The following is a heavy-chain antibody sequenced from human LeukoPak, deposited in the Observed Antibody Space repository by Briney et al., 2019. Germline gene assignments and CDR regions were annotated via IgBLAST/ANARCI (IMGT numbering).Heavy chain of an antibody. CDR3: AREITRGLLSLWSGYYPSGYFDY. CDR1: GGTFSSYA. V-gene: IGHV1-69*05. Sequence: GASVKVSCKASGGTFSSYAISWVRQAPGQGLEWMGGIIPIFGTANYAQKFQGRVTITTDESTSTAYMELSSLRSEDTAVYYCAREITRGLLSLWSGYYPSGYFDYWGQGTLATVSS. D-gene: IGHD3-3*01. J-gene: IGHJ4*02. CDR2: IIPIFGTA.